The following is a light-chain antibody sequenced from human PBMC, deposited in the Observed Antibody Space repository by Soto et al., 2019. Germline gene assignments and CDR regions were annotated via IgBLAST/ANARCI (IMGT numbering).Light chain of an antibody. J-gene: IGKJ1*01. Sequence: EIVLTQSPGSLSLSPGERATLSCRASQSVSSKVAWYQQKPGQAPTLLISGASSRATGIPDRFSGSGSGTDFTLTISRLEPEDFALYYCQQYGSSGTFGQGTKVDIK. CDR2: GAS. CDR1: QSVSSK. CDR3: QQYGSSGT. V-gene: IGKV3-20*01.